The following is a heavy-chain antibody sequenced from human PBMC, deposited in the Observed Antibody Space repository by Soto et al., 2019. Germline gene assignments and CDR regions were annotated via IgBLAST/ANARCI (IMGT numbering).Heavy chain of an antibody. CDR3: ARGRTHYDFWSGYYMDYFDY. CDR2: IKQDGSEK. D-gene: IGHD3-3*01. Sequence: GGALRLSCAASGFTFSSYWMRWVRQAPGKGLEWVANIKQDGSEKYYVDSVKGRFTISRDNAKNSLYLQMNSLRAEDTAVYYSARGRTHYDFWSGYYMDYFDYWGQGTLVTSPQ. CDR1: GFTFSSYW. V-gene: IGHV3-7*01. J-gene: IGHJ4*02.